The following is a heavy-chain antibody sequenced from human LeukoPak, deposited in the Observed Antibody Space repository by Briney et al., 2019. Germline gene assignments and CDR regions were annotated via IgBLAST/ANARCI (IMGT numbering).Heavy chain of an antibody. J-gene: IGHJ4*02. Sequence: GGSLRLSCAASGFTFSSDWMSWVRQAPGKGLEWVGNIKYDGSTKYYGDSVKGRLTISRDNAKNSLYLQMNSLRVEDTAVFYCGRFHLGYYDLDYWGQGTLVTVSS. CDR1: GFTFSSDW. V-gene: IGHV3-7*01. D-gene: IGHD3-22*01. CDR2: IKYDGSTK. CDR3: GRFHLGYYDLDY.